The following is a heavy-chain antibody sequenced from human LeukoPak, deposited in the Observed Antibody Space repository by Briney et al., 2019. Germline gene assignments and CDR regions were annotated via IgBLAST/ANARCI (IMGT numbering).Heavy chain of an antibody. D-gene: IGHD4-23*01. CDR2: IYYSGTT. CDR3: ARVDYGGNQLRYYYFDY. J-gene: IGHJ4*02. V-gene: IGHV4-59*01. Sequence: SETLSLTCTVSGGPISSYYWSWIRQPPGKGLEWIGYIYYSGTTNSNPSLKSRVTTSVDTSKNQFSLKLSSVTAADTALYYCARVDYGGNQLRYYYFDYWGQGTLVTVSS. CDR1: GGPISSYY.